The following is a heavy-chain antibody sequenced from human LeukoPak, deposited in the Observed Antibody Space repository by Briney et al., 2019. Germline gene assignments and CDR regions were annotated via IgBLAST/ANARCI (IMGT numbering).Heavy chain of an antibody. CDR2: IYHSGST. J-gene: IGHJ5*02. CDR3: ARSTGLRWLQRRGDWFDP. CDR1: GGSISNNNW. Sequence: SGTLSLTCAVSGGSISNNNWWTWVRPPPGKGLEWIGEIYHSGSTNYNPSLKSRVTISVDTSKNQFSLKLSSVTAADTAVYYCARSTGLRWLQRRGDWFDPWGQGTLVTVSS. D-gene: IGHD5-24*01. V-gene: IGHV4-4*02.